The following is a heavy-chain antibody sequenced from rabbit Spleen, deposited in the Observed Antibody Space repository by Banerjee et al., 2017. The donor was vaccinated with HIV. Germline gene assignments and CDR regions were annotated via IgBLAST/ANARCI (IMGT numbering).Heavy chain of an antibody. CDR2: IDSGSRDFA. CDR1: GFDFSSNA. CDR3: ARDLVGVIGWNFYL. D-gene: IGHD1-1*01. J-gene: IGHJ4*01. Sequence: QSLEESGGDLVKPGASLTLTCTASGFDFSSNAMCWVRQAPGKGLEWIACIDSGSRDFAYYATWAKGRFTISRTSSTTVTLRMTSLTAADRAAYFCARDLVGVIGWNFYLWGPGTLVTVS. V-gene: IGHV1S40*01.